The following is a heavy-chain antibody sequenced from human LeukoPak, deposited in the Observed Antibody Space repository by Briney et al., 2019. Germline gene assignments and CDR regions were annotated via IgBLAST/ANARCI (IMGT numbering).Heavy chain of an antibody. J-gene: IGHJ4*02. CDR2: LRSDGGSS. CDR3: VRDLDLGGYSSFVS. D-gene: IGHD4-23*01. V-gene: IGHV3-74*01. CDR1: GFTFSTYFW. Sequence: GGSLRLSCAASGFTFSTYFWMHWVRQAPGKGLVWVSRLRSDGGSSAYADFVRGRFTISRDNAKNTLYLQMNSLRAEDTAVYYCVRDLDLGGYSSFVSWGQGTWSPSPQ.